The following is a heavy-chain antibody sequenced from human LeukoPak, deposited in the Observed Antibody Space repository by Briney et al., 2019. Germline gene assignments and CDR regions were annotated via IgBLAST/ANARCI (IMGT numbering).Heavy chain of an antibody. D-gene: IGHD3-10*01. J-gene: IGHJ6*03. V-gene: IGHV4-59*01. CDR2: IYYSGST. Sequence: SETLSLTCTVSGGSISSYYWSWIRQPPGKGLEWIGYIYYSGSTNYNPSLKSRVTISVDTSKNQFSLKLSSVTAADTAVYYCARGRSSMVRGYYYYSMDVWGKGTTVTISS. CDR1: GGSISSYY. CDR3: ARGRSSMVRGYYYYSMDV.